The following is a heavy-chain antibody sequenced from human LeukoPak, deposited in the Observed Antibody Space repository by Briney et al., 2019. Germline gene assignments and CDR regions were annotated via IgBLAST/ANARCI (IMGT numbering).Heavy chain of an antibody. CDR3: ASGYYKPDY. CDR1: GFTFSSYA. D-gene: IGHD3-9*01. CDR2: ISYDGSNK. Sequence: GGSLRLSCAASGFTFSSYAMHWVRQAPGKGLEWVAVISYDGSNKYYADSVKGRFTISRDNSKNTLYLQMNSLRAEDTAVYYCASGYYKPDYWGQGTLVTVSS. V-gene: IGHV3-30-3*01. J-gene: IGHJ4*02.